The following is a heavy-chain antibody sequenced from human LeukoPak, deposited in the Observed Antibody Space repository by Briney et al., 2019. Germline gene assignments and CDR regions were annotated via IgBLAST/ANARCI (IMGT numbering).Heavy chain of an antibody. Sequence: ASVKVSCKASGYTFTSYAMHWVRQAPGQRLEWMGWINAGNGNTKYSQKFQGRVTITRDTSASTAYMELSSLRSEDTAVYYCARDRNYYGSGSYFPFDYWGQGTLVTVSS. CDR3: ARDRNYYGSGSYFPFDY. V-gene: IGHV1-3*01. D-gene: IGHD3-10*01. CDR1: GYTFTSYA. J-gene: IGHJ4*02. CDR2: INAGNGNT.